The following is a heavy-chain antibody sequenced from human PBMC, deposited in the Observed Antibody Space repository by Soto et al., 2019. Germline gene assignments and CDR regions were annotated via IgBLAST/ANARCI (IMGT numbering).Heavy chain of an antibody. V-gene: IGHV3-21*01. J-gene: IGHJ4*02. CDR1: GFTFSSYS. D-gene: IGHD6-19*01. CDR2: ISSSSSYI. CDR3: ARDHSSIAVAGPFDY. Sequence: GGSLRLSCAASGFTFSSYSMNWVRQAPGKGLEWVSSISSSSSYIYYADSVKGRFTISRDNAKNSLYLQMNSLRAEDTAVYYCARDHSSIAVAGPFDYWGQGTLVTVSS.